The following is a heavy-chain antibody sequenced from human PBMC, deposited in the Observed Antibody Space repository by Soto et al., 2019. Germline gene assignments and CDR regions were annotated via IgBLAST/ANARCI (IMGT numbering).Heavy chain of an antibody. V-gene: IGHV1-8*01. J-gene: IGHJ4*02. CDR3: ARGLRLGKFDY. D-gene: IGHD3-16*01. CDR2: MNPNSGNT. CDR1: GFTFSSYD. Sequence: VQLVESGGGLVQPGGSLRLSCAASGFTFSSYDINWVRQATGQGLEWMGWMNPNSGNTGYAQKFQGRVTMTRNTSISTAYMELSSLRSEDTAVYYCARGLRLGKFDYWGQGTLVTVSS.